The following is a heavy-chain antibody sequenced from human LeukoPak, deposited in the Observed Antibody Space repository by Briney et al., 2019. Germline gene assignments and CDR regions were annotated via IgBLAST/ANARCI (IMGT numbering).Heavy chain of an antibody. CDR3: VSLTYTSGWYHWYFDL. CDR2: ISYSGST. CDR1: GGSISSSTYY. D-gene: IGHD6-19*01. J-gene: IGHJ2*01. Sequence: PSETLSLTCTVSGGSISSSTYYWGWIRQPPGKGLEWIGSISYSGSTYYNPSLKSRVTISVDTSKIQFSLKLSSVTAADTAVYYCVSLTYTSGWYHWYFDLWGRGTLVTVSS. V-gene: IGHV4-39*01.